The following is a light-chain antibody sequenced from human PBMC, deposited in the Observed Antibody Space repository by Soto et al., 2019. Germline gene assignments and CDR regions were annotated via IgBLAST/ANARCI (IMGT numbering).Light chain of an antibody. J-gene: IGKJ4*01. CDR3: QQYNVWPLT. CDR2: VAS. V-gene: IGKV3-15*01. CDR1: QSVSRN. Sequence: EIVMTQSPATLSVSPGERATLSCRASQSVSRNLAWYQQKPGQTPKLLIYVASTRATGIPARFSGSGSGTKFTLTISSLQSEDFAVYYCQQYNVWPLTFGGGTKVEFK.